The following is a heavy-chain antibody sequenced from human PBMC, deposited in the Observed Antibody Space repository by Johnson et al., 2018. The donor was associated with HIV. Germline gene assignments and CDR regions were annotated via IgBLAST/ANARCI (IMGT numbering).Heavy chain of an antibody. CDR1: GFTFSGSA. D-gene: IGHD1-26*01. CDR2: TRNKANTYAT. J-gene: IGHJ3*02. CDR3: AKERRAPRAFDI. V-gene: IGHV3-73*02. Sequence: VQLVESGGGLVQPGGSLKLSCAASGFTFSGSAMHWVRQASGKGLEWVGRTRNKANTYATAYAASVKGRFTISRDNSKSTFFLQMNSLTPEDTGVYYCAKERRAPRAFDIWGQGTRVTVSS.